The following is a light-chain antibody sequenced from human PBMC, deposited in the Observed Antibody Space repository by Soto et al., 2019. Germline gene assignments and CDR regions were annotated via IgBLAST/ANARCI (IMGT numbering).Light chain of an antibody. Sequence: DIVFAQSPATLALSPGGRANLSCRASQSVSSNLAWYQQKPGQAPRLLIYGASTRATGIPARFSGSGSGTEFTLTISSLQSEDFGVYYCQQYNHWPLMFGQGTKVDI. CDR2: GAS. CDR1: QSVSSN. CDR3: QQYNHWPLM. J-gene: IGKJ1*01. V-gene: IGKV3-15*01.